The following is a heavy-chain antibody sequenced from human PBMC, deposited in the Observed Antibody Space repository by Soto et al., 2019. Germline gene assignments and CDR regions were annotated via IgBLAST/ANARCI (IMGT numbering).Heavy chain of an antibody. CDR1: GYTFTSYG. CDR3: ARGRGFWSGYSTDDDAFDI. CDR2: ISAYNGNT. V-gene: IGHV1-18*01. Sequence: ASVKVSCKASGYTFTSYGISWVRQAPGQGLEWMGWISAYNGNTNYAQKLQGRVTMTTDTSTSTAYMELRSLRSDDTAVYYCARGRGFWSGYSTDDDAFDIWGQGTRVTVS. D-gene: IGHD3-3*01. J-gene: IGHJ3*02.